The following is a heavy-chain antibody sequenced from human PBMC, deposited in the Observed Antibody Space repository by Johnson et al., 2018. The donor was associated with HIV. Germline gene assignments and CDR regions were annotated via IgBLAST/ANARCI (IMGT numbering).Heavy chain of an antibody. CDR3: AKGGSSSTAFDI. CDR2: IYCGGST. D-gene: IGHD6-6*01. V-gene: IGHV3-66*02. Sequence: EQLVESGGGLVKPGGSLRLSCAASGFSVSSNYMSWVRQAPGKGLAWVSSIYCGGSTYYTRSVKGRFTITRDNSKNTLYLQMNSLRAEDTAVYYCAKGGSSSTAFDIWGQGTMVTVSS. J-gene: IGHJ3*02. CDR1: GFSVSSNY.